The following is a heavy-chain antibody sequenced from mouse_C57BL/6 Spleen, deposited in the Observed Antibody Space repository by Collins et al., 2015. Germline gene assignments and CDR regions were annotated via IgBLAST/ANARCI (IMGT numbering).Heavy chain of an antibody. CDR3: ARFGGSSPHWYFDV. Sequence: QVQLQQPGTELVKPGASVKLSCKASGYTFTSYWMHWVKQRPGQGLEWIGNINPSNGGTNYNEKFKSKATLTVDKSSSTAYMQLSSLTSEDSAVYYCARFGGSSPHWYFDVWGTGTTVTVSS. V-gene: IGHV1-53*01. J-gene: IGHJ1*03. D-gene: IGHD1-1*01. CDR2: INPSNGGT. CDR1: GYTFTSYW.